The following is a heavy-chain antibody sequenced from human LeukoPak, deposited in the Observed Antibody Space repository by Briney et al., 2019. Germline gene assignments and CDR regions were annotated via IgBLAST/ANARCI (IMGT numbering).Heavy chain of an antibody. CDR3: VSPWLKVTAGP. Sequence: GGSLRLSCAASGFTFSSHSMNWVRQAPGKGLEWVSSISSSSSYIYYADSVKGRFTISRDNAKNSLYLQMNSLRAEDTAVYYCVSPWLKVTAGPWGQGTLVTVSS. V-gene: IGHV3-21*01. CDR1: GFTFSSHS. J-gene: IGHJ5*02. D-gene: IGHD6-19*01. CDR2: ISSSSSYI.